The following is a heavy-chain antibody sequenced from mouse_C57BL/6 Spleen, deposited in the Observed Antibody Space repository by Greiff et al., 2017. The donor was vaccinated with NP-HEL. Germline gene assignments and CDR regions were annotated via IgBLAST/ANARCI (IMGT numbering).Heavy chain of an antibody. CDR3: ARKLSSDWYFDV. CDR2: ISYDGSN. Sequence: DVKLQESGPGLVKPSQSLSLTCSVTGYSITSGYYWNWIRQFPGNKLEWMGYISYDGSNNYNPSLKNRISITRDTSKNQFFLKLNSVTTEDTATYYCARKLSSDWYFDVWGTGTTVTVSS. V-gene: IGHV3-6*01. J-gene: IGHJ1*03. D-gene: IGHD4-1*01. CDR1: GYSITSGYY.